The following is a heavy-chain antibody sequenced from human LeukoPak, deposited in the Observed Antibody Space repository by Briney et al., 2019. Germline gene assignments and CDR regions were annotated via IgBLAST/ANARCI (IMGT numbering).Heavy chain of an antibody. CDR1: GFTFSGYA. D-gene: IGHD3-22*01. CDR3: AREGEEMGSSGYYVYYFDY. CDR2: ISYDGSNK. J-gene: IGHJ4*02. Sequence: GRSLRLSCAASGFTFSGYAMHWVRQAPGKGLEWVAVISYDGSNKYYADSVKGRFTISRDNSKNTLYLQMNSLRAEDTAVYYCAREGEEMGSSGYYVYYFDYWGQGTLVTVSS. V-gene: IGHV3-30*04.